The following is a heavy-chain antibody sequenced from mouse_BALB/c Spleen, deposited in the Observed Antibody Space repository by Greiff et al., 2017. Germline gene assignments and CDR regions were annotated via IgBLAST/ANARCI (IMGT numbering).Heavy chain of an antibody. J-gene: IGHJ4*01. Sequence: DVLLVESGGGLVQPGGSLKLSCAASGFTFSSFGMHWVRQAPEKGLEWVAYISSGSSTIYYADTVKGRFTIARDNPKNTLFLQMTSLRSEDTAMYYCARYGDYAMDYWGQGTSVTVSS. CDR2: ISSGSSTI. CDR1: GFTFSSFG. V-gene: IGHV5-17*02. D-gene: IGHD1-1*01. CDR3: ARYGDYAMDY.